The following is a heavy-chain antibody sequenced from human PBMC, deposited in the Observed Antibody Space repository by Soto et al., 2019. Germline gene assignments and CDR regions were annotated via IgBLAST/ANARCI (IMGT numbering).Heavy chain of an antibody. CDR2: FDPEDGET. V-gene: IGHV1-24*01. CDR3: ATDLLYYYDSSGYNFDY. Sequence: ASVKVSCKASGYTFTSYDINWVRQAPGKGLEWMGGFDPEDGETIYAQKFQGRVTMTEDTSTDTAYMELSSLRSEDTAVYYCATDLLYYYDSSGYNFDYWGQGTLVTVSS. D-gene: IGHD3-22*01. CDR1: GYTFTSYD. J-gene: IGHJ4*02.